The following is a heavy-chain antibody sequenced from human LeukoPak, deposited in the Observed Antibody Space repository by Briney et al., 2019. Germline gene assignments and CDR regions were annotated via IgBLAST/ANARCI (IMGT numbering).Heavy chain of an antibody. CDR3: AKDEIVATYYYYGMDV. D-gene: IGHD5-12*01. CDR2: ISADGADT. J-gene: IGHJ6*02. CDR1: AFTFSNFA. Sequence: GGSLRLSCAASAFTFSNFAMTWVRQAPGKGLEWVSAISADGADTYYADSVKGRFTISRDNSKNTLYLQMNSLRAEDTAVYYCAKDEIVATYYYYGMDVWGQGTTVTVSS. V-gene: IGHV3-23*01.